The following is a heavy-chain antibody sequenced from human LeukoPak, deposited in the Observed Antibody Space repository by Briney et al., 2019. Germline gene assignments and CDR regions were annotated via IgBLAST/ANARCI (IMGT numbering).Heavy chain of an antibody. CDR3: ARRGGSSSRRSPIDY. J-gene: IGHJ4*02. V-gene: IGHV3-7*01. Sequence: PGGSLRLSCTASGFTFSDYWMTWVRQAPGKGPEWVANIKQDGSLRCYVDSVRGRFTISRDNAKNSLFLQMNGLRAEDTAVYYCARRGGSSSRRSPIDYWGQGTLVTVSS. D-gene: IGHD6-6*01. CDR2: IKQDGSLR. CDR1: GFTFSDYW.